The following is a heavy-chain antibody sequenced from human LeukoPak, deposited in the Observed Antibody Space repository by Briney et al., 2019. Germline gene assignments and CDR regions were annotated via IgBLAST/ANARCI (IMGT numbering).Heavy chain of an antibody. Sequence: PSETLSLTCAVYPGLFSGYYWNWIRQPPGKGLEWTGEINHSGTTNYNPSLKSRVTISVDSSEKQFSLKLNSVTAADTAVYYCARYAAPAQGIDYWGQGTLVTVSS. CDR3: ARYAAPAQGIDY. CDR1: PGLFSGYY. V-gene: IGHV4-34*01. J-gene: IGHJ4*02. D-gene: IGHD6-13*01. CDR2: INHSGTT.